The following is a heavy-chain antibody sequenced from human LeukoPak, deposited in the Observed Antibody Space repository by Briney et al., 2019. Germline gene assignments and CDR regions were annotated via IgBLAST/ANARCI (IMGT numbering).Heavy chain of an antibody. D-gene: IGHD3-3*01. CDR2: VHTRGST. CDR1: GDSISDDY. CDR3: ARASLEWLSYFDY. V-gene: IGHV4-4*07. Sequence: PSETLSLTCTVSGDSISDDYYTWMRQPAGKGLEWIGRVHTRGSTNYNASLKSRVTMSVDTSKNQFSLKLSSVTAADTAVYYCARASLEWLSYFDYWGQGTLVTVSS. J-gene: IGHJ4*02.